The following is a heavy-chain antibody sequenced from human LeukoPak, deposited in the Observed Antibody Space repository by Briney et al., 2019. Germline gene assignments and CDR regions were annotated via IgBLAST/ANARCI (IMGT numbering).Heavy chain of an antibody. CDR2: IYDSGST. CDR1: GASIRSGGYY. CDR3: ASRTTTYYDFWSGYSEPWGY. D-gene: IGHD3-3*01. J-gene: IGHJ4*02. Sequence: SQTLSLTCTVSGASIRSGGYYWSWIRQPPGKGLEWIGYIYDSGSTYYNPSPKSRVTISVDRSKNQFSLKLSSVTAADTAVYYCASRTTTYYDFWSGYSEPWGYWGQGTLVTVSS. V-gene: IGHV4-30-2*01.